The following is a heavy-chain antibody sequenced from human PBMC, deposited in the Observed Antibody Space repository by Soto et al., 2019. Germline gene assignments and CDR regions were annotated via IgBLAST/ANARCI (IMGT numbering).Heavy chain of an antibody. CDR3: ARPNCSGGSCYGLYNAFDI. Sequence: PSETLSLTCSVSGGSISSSSYYWGWIRQPPGKGLEWIGSIYYSGSTYYNPSLKSRVTISVDTSKNQFSLKLSSVTAADTAVYYCARPNCSGGSCYGLYNAFDIWGQGTMVTVS. CDR1: GGSISSSSYY. V-gene: IGHV4-39*01. J-gene: IGHJ3*02. D-gene: IGHD2-15*01. CDR2: IYYSGST.